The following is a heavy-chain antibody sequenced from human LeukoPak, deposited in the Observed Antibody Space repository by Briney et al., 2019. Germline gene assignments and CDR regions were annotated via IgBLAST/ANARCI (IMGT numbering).Heavy chain of an antibody. CDR1: GFTFRSYW. Sequence: GGSLRLSCAASGFTFRSYWMTWVRQSPGKGLKWVANIKQDGSETYHVDSVKGRFTISRDDAKDSLYLEMNSLRAEDTAVYYCARGGQAGTGDLWGQGTLVTVSS. CDR2: IKQDGSET. CDR3: ARGGQAGTGDL. D-gene: IGHD3-10*01. V-gene: IGHV3-7*01. J-gene: IGHJ5*02.